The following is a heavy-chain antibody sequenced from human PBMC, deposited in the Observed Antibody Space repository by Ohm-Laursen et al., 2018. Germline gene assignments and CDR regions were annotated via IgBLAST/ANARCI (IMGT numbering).Heavy chain of an antibody. D-gene: IGHD3-22*01. CDR3: AKGYYSDSSGHFDY. J-gene: IGHJ4*02. Sequence: SLRLSCAASGFTFSSYVMHWVRQAPGKGLEWVSSISWNSGDIGYADSVKGRFSISRDNAKSSLHLQMNSLRAEDTALYYCAKGYYSDSSGHFDYWGQGTLVTVSS. CDR2: ISWNSGDI. CDR1: GFTFSSYV. V-gene: IGHV3-9*01.